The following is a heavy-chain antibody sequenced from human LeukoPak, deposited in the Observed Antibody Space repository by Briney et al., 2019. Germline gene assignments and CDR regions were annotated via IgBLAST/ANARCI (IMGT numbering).Heavy chain of an antibody. CDR3: ARGDYFDY. CDR2: IYTSGST. CDR1: GGSISSGSYY. J-gene: IGHJ4*02. Sequence: PSQTLSLTCTVSGGSISSGSYYWSWIRQPAGKGLEWIGRIYTSGSTNYNPSLKSRATISVDTSKNQFSLKLSSVTAADTAVYYCARGDYFDYWGQGTLVTVSS. V-gene: IGHV4-61*02.